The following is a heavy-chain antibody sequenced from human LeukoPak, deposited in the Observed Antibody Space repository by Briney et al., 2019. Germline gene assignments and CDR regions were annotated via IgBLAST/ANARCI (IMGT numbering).Heavy chain of an antibody. V-gene: IGHV3-21*01. CDR1: GLTFSTST. CDR3: ARSGGSGSYINWFDP. Sequence: GGSLRLSCAASGLTFSTSTMNWVRQAPGKGLEWVSTIRSITSYIYYADSVKGRFTISRDNAKNSLYLQMNSLRAEDTAVYYCARSGGSGSYINWFDPWGQGTLVTVSS. J-gene: IGHJ5*02. CDR2: IRSITSYI. D-gene: IGHD3-10*01.